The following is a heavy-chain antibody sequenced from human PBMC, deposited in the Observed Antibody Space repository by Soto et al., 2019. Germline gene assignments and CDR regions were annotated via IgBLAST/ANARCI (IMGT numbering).Heavy chain of an antibody. Sequence: QVQLVQSGTEVKKPGASVKVSCKASGYTFRSYGISWVRQAPGQGLEWMGWISGYNGNTHYSQKFKGKVTMTADTATSNAYMELRNMRSEAAAVYFCEKADSHYAGRFSYSHMDVWGTGTMVTVSS. V-gene: IGHV1-18*01. J-gene: IGHJ6*03. CDR2: ISGYNGNT. CDR1: GYTFRSYG. CDR3: EKADSHYAGRFSYSHMDV. D-gene: IGHD1-26*01.